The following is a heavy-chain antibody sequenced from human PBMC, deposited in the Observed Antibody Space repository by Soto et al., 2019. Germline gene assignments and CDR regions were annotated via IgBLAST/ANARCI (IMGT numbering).Heavy chain of an antibody. CDR3: ASTGYYDILTGYDY. CDR1: GGSISSSSYY. J-gene: IGHJ4*02. Sequence: SETLSLTCTVSGGSISSSSYYWGWIRQPPGKGLEWIGSIYYSGSTYYNPSLKSRVTISVDTSKNQFSLKLSSVAAADTAVYYCASTGYYDILTGYDYWGQGTLVTVSS. V-gene: IGHV4-39*01. CDR2: IYYSGST. D-gene: IGHD3-9*01.